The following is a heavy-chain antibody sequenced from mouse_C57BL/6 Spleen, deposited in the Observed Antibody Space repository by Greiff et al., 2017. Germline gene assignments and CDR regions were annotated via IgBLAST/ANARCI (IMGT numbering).Heavy chain of an antibody. CDR1: GYTFTSYW. CDR2: IDPSDSYT. D-gene: IGHD4-1*01. V-gene: IGHV1-69*01. CDR3: ARSPANWAYAMDY. Sequence: QVQLQQPGAELVMPGASVKLSCKASGYTFTSYWMHWVKQRPGQGLEWIGEIDPSDSYTNYNRKFKGKSTLTVDKSSSTAYMQLSSLTSEDSAVYYCARSPANWAYAMDYWGQGTSVTVSS. J-gene: IGHJ4*01.